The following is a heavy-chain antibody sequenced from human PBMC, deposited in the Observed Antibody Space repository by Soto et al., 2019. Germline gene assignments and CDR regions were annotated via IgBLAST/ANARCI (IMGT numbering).Heavy chain of an antibody. D-gene: IGHD6-13*01. Sequence: QTLSLTCAISGDSVSSNSAAWNWIRQSPSRGLEWLGRTYYRSKWYNDYAVSVKSRITINPDTSKNQFSMQLNSVTPEDTAVYYCARDHSSSWYQWDYYYYGMDVWGQGTTVTVSS. J-gene: IGHJ6*02. CDR1: GDSVSSNSAA. CDR2: TYYRSKWYN. V-gene: IGHV6-1*01. CDR3: ARDHSSSWYQWDYYYYGMDV.